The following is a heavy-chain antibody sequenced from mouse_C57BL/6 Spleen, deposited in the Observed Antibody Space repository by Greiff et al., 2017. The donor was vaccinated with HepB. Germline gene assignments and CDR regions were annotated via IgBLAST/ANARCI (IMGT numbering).Heavy chain of an antibody. CDR2: INPYNGDT. D-gene: IGHD2-4*01. V-gene: IGHV1-20*01. CDR3: ARYYDYDNYYAMDY. J-gene: IGHJ4*01. CDR1: GYSFTGYF. Sequence: VQLQQSGPELVKPGDSVKISCKASGYSFTGYFMNWVMQSHGKSLEWIGRINPYNGDTFYNQKFKGKATLTVDKSSSTAHMELRSLTSEDSAVYYCARYYDYDNYYAMDYWGQGTSVTVSS.